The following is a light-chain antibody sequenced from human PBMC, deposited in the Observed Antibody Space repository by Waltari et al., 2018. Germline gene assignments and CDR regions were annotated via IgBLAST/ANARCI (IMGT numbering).Light chain of an antibody. CDR3: QHHFRLPAT. CDR1: QNIGHY. J-gene: IGKJ1*01. Sequence: IVLTQSPGTLSLSQAGRATLSCRASQNIGHYLAWYQQKPGQAPRLLIYASSTRAAGIPDRFSGSGSGADFSLTITRLGPDDFAVYYCQHHFRLPATFGQGTKV. CDR2: ASS. V-gene: IGKV3-20*01.